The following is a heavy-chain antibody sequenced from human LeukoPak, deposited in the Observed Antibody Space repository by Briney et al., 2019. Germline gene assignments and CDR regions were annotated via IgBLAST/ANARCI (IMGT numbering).Heavy chain of an antibody. J-gene: IGHJ6*03. V-gene: IGHV3-11*04. Sequence: PGGSLRLSCAASGFTFSDYYMSWIRQAPGKGLEWVSYISSSGSTIYYAASVKGRFTISRDNAKNSLYLQMNSLRAEDTAVYYCARDLKRSFNYMDVWGKGPTVTVSS. D-gene: IGHD3-3*01. CDR3: ARDLKRSFNYMDV. CDR1: GFTFSDYY. CDR2: ISSSGSTI.